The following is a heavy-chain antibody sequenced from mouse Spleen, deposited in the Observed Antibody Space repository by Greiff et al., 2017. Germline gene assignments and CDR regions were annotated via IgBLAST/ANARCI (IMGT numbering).Heavy chain of an antibody. V-gene: IGHV1-62-2*01. CDR2: FYPGGGSI. CDR1: GYPFPEYS. Sequence: VQLQQSGAELVKPGASVQLSCKASGYPFPEYSIHWVKQRFGKGLEGIGWFYPGGGSIKYNEKFKDKATFTADKSSSTIYMELNIMTSEASAVYVCASHEGATMVTGGFAYWGQGTLVTVSA. CDR3: ASHEGATMVTGGFAY. D-gene: IGHD2-2*01. J-gene: IGHJ3*01.